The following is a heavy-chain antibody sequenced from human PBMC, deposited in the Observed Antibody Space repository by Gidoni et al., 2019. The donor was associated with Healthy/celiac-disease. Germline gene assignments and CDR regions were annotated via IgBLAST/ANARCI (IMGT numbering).Heavy chain of an antibody. D-gene: IGHD4-17*01. CDR1: GFTFSSYG. CDR2: ISYDGSNK. V-gene: IGHV3-30*03. CDR3: ARADSALRTFYGGPGDY. Sequence: QVQLVESGGGVVQPGRSLRLSCAASGFTFSSYGMHWVRQAPGKGLEWVAVISYDGSNKYYADSVKGRFTISRDNSKNTLYLQMNSLRAEDTAVYYCARADSALRTFYGGPGDYWGQGTLVTVSS. J-gene: IGHJ4*02.